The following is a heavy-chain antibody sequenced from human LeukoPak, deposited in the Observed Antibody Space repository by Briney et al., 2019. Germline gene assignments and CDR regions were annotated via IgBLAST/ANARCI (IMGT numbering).Heavy chain of an antibody. CDR2: ISYDGSNK. J-gene: IGHJ4*02. CDR3: AKDQYRYFDWLSHFDY. Sequence: GGSLRLSCAAFGFTFSSYGMHWVRQAPGKGLEWVAVISYDGSNKYYADSVKGRFTISRDNSKNTLYLQMNSLRAEDTAVYYCAKDQYRYFDWLSHFDYWGQGTLVTVSS. CDR1: GFTFSSYG. V-gene: IGHV3-30*18. D-gene: IGHD3-9*01.